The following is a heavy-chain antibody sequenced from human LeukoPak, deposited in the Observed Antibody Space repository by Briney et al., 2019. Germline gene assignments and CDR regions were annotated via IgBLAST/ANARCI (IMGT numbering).Heavy chain of an antibody. CDR3: ARHGPDYYDSSGYYYYFDY. J-gene: IGHJ4*02. CDR1: GYSFTSYW. Sequence: MPGESLKISCKGSGYSFTSYWIGWVRQMPGKGLEWMGIIYPGDSDTRYSPSFQGQVTISADKSISTAYLQWGSLKASDTAMYYCARHGPDYYDSSGYYYYFDYWGQGTLVTVSS. V-gene: IGHV5-51*01. CDR2: IYPGDSDT. D-gene: IGHD3-22*01.